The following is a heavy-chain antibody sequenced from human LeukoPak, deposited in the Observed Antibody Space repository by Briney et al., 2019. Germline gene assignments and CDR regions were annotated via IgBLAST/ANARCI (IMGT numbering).Heavy chain of an antibody. CDR1: GVSVSSYY. J-gene: IGHJ4*02. V-gene: IGHV4-4*07. Sequence: PSETLSLTCTVSGVSVSSYYWSWTRQPAGKGLEWIGRIYTSGSTNYNPSLKSRVTISVDTSKNQFSLKLSSVTAADTAVYYCARDGSRDGYNFHFDYWGQGTLVTVSS. CDR3: ARDGSRDGYNFHFDY. D-gene: IGHD5-24*01. CDR2: IYTSGST.